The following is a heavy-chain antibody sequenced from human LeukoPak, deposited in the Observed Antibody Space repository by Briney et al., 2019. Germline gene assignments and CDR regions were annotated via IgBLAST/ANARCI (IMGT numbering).Heavy chain of an antibody. CDR2: ISAYDGNT. CDR1: GYTFTSYG. D-gene: IGHD2-21*01. Sequence: PGGSVKVSCKPSGYTFTSYGISSGRHTPGQRLEWMGWISAYDGNTNYAQKLEGRVTMPTDTSTSTAYMELRSLRSDVTAVYYCARLYCGGDCLDYWGQGTLVTVSS. CDR3: ARLYCGGDCLDY. V-gene: IGHV1-18*01. J-gene: IGHJ4*02.